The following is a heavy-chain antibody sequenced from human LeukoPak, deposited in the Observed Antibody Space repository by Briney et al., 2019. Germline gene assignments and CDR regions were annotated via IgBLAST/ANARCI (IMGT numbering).Heavy chain of an antibody. Sequence: GGSLRLSCAASGFTFSTYEMNWVRQAPGKGLEWVSHISSSGSTKNYADSVKGRFTISRDNAKNSLYLQMNSLRAEDTAVYYCARKNGLDYWGQGTLVTVSS. CDR3: ARKNGLDY. CDR2: ISSSGSTK. CDR1: GFTFSTYE. V-gene: IGHV3-48*03. J-gene: IGHJ4*02.